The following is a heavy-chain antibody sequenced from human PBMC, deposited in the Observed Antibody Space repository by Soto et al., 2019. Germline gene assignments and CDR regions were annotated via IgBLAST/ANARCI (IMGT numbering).Heavy chain of an antibody. CDR3: ARYSNNWFQTEGMDV. V-gene: IGHV4-4*07. CDR2: IDTSGNT. CDR1: VDSITTYY. D-gene: IGHD6-13*01. J-gene: IGHJ6*02. Sequence: GPGGASETLSLTCTVSVDSITTYYWSWIRQPAGKGLEWIGRIDTSGNTNYNPSLKSRVAMSVDTSKKQFSLKLTSVTAADTAVYYCARYSNNWFQTEGMDVWGQGTTVTVSS.